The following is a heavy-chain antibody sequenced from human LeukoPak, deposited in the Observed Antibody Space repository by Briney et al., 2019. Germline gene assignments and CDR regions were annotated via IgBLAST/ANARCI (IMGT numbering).Heavy chain of an antibody. CDR3: ARGPVGYHYYYYYMDV. CDR2: ISSSSSYI. J-gene: IGHJ6*03. V-gene: IGHV3-21*01. CDR1: GFTFSSYG. D-gene: IGHD4-23*01. Sequence: NPGGSLRLSCAASGFTFSSYGMHWVRQAPGKGLEWVSSISSSSSYIYYADSVKGRFTISRDNAKNSLYLQMNSLRAEDTAVYYCARGPVGYHYYYYYMDVWGKGTTVTISS.